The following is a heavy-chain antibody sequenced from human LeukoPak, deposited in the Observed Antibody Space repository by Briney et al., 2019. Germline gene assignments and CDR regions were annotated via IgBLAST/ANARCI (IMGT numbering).Heavy chain of an antibody. J-gene: IGHJ4*02. CDR2: ISGSGGST. Sequence: PGGSLRLSCAASGFTFSNYGLTWVRQAPGKGLEWVSAISGSGGSTYYADSVKGRFTISRDNSKNTLYLQMNSLRAEDTAVYYCAKLFVPAATGAYFDYWGQGTLVTVSS. V-gene: IGHV3-23*01. CDR1: GFTFSNYG. D-gene: IGHD2-2*01. CDR3: AKLFVPAATGAYFDY.